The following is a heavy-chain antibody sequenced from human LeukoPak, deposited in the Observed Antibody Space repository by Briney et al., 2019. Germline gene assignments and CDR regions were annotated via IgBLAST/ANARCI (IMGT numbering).Heavy chain of an antibody. D-gene: IGHD2-2*01. V-gene: IGHV3-30*02. Sequence: PGGSLRLSCAASGFTFDDYAMHWVRQAPGKGLEWVAFIRYDGSNKYYADSVKGRFTISRDNSKNTLYLQMNSLRAEDTAVYYCAKDRGWVVVVPAAYPEYYFDYWGQGTLVTVSS. CDR1: GFTFDDYA. CDR2: IRYDGSNK. CDR3: AKDRGWVVVVPAAYPEYYFDY. J-gene: IGHJ4*02.